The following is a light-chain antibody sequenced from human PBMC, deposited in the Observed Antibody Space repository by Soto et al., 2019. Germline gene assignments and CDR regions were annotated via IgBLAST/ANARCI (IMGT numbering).Light chain of an antibody. CDR1: QSVSIND. V-gene: IGKV3-20*01. CDR2: GAS. J-gene: IGKJ1*01. Sequence: EIVMTQSPATLSVSPGERATLSCRASQSVSINDLAWYQQKPGQAPRLLIYGASSKATGIPDRFSGSGSGTDFTLTVSRLEPEDFAVYYCQQYGSSRTFGQGTKVDI. CDR3: QQYGSSRT.